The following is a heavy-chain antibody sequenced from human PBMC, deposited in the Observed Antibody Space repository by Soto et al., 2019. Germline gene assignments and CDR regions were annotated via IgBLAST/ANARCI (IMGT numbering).Heavy chain of an antibody. J-gene: IGHJ5*02. CDR3: ARVPPWKDTAMAKRTWFDP. CDR2: IIPIFGTA. CDR1: GGTFSSYA. V-gene: IGHV1-69*01. Sequence: QVQLVQSGAEVKKPGSSVKVSCKASGGTFSSYAISWVRQAPGQGLEWMGGIIPIFGTANYAQKFQGRVTITADESTSTADMELSSLRSEDTAVYYCARVPPWKDTAMAKRTWFDPWGQGTLVTVSS. D-gene: IGHD5-18*01.